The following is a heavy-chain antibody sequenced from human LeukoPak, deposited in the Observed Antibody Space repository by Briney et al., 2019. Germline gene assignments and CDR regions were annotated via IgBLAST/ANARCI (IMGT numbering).Heavy chain of an antibody. V-gene: IGHV3-48*03. J-gene: IGHJ6*03. CDR1: GFTFSSYE. Sequence: GGSLRLSCAASGFTFSSYEMNWVRQAPGKGLEWVSYISSSTSTIYYADSVKGRFTISRDNAKNSLYLQMNSLRAEDTAVYYCARGDKVVAADYYYYMDVWGKGTTVTISS. D-gene: IGHD2-15*01. CDR3: ARGDKVVAADYYYYMDV. CDR2: ISSSTSTI.